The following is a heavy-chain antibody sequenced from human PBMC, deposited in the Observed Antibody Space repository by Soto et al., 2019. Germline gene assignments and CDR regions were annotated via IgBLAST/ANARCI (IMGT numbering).Heavy chain of an antibody. J-gene: IGHJ4*02. Sequence: QVQLQQSGPGLVKPSQTLSLTCTVSGGSITSGGYYLTWMRQHPGKGLEWIGYIHFSGRTYYNPSLKSRVNISLDTSKSQFSRTLASVTAADTAVYYCTRDSPGFYFDSWGQGTLVTVSS. D-gene: IGHD3-3*01. CDR1: GGSITSGGYY. V-gene: IGHV4-31*03. CDR3: TRDSPGFYFDS. CDR2: IHFSGRT.